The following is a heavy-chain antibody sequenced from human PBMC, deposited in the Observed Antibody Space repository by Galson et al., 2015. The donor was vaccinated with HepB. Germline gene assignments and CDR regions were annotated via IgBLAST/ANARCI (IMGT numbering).Heavy chain of an antibody. Sequence: SLRLSCAASGFTFSSYAMSWVRQAPGKGLEWVSAISGSGGSTYYADSVKGRFTISRDNSKNTLYLQMNSLRAEDTAVYYCAKVEDSSSWYFDYWGQGTLVTVSS. J-gene: IGHJ4*02. CDR1: GFTFSSYA. CDR2: ISGSGGST. V-gene: IGHV3-23*01. D-gene: IGHD6-13*01. CDR3: AKVEDSSSWYFDY.